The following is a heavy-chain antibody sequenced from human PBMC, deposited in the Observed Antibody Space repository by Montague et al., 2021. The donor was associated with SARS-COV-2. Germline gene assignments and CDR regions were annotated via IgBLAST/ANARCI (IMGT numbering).Heavy chain of an antibody. J-gene: IGHJ4*02. CDR2: IFYTGSK. Sequence: SETLSLTCSVSGGSTSNYYWTWIRQSPGKGLQWIGYIFYTGSKKFNPYLKTRVSMSLDASKNNFSLRLSAVTAADTASYYCAREQNICFIANCVNYFDLWGLGALVTVSS. CDR1: GGSTSNYY. V-gene: IGHV4-59*01. CDR3: AREQNICFIANCVNYFDL. D-gene: IGHD2-15*01.